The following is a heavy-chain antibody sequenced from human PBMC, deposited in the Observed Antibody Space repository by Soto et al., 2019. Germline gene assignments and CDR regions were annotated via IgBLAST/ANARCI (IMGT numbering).Heavy chain of an antibody. D-gene: IGHD1-1*01. CDR3: AKDKGTELERREGYSYFDY. CDR1: GFTFDDYA. V-gene: IGHV3-9*01. Sequence: EVQLVESGGGLVQPGRSLRLSCAASGFTFDDYAMHWVRQAPGKGLEWVSGISWNRGSIGYADSVKGRFTISRDNVKNSLYLQMNSLRAEDTALYYCAKDKGTELERREGYSYFDYWGQGTLVTVSS. CDR2: ISWNRGSI. J-gene: IGHJ4*02.